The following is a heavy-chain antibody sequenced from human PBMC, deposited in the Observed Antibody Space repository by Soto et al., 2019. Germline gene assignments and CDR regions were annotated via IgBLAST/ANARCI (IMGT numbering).Heavy chain of an antibody. D-gene: IGHD2-21*02. V-gene: IGHV3-30*18. CDR2: ISYDGSNK. Sequence: GGSLRLSCAASGFTFSSYGMHWVRQAPGKGLEWVAVISYDGSNKYYADSVKGRFTISRDNSKNTLYLQMNSLRAEDTAVYYCAKYCGGDCYGAFDIWGQGTMVTV. CDR3: AKYCGGDCYGAFDI. CDR1: GFTFSSYG. J-gene: IGHJ3*02.